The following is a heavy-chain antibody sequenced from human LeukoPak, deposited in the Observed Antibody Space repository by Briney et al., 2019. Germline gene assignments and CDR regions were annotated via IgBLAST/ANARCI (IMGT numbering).Heavy chain of an antibody. D-gene: IGHD3-22*01. Sequence: GASVKVSCKTSGYTLTGYYMHWVRQAPGQGLEWMGWINPNTGGTNYAQKFQGRVTMTSDTSISTAYMELSSLRSDDTAVYYCARAPMIVVVFPPRLDFWGQGTLVTVSS. CDR1: GYTLTGYY. V-gene: IGHV1-2*02. J-gene: IGHJ4*02. CDR2: INPNTGGT. CDR3: ARAPMIVVVFPPRLDF.